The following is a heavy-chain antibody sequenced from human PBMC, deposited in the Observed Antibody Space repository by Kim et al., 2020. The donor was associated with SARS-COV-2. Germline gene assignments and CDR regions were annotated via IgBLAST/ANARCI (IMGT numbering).Heavy chain of an antibody. J-gene: IGHJ6*02. Sequence: SETLSLTCTASGGSISSYYWSWIRQAPGQGLEWNGYITDSGSTNYNSSLKRRVTISADTSKNQISLMLKSVTAADTDVYYCARGTTSYYGMDVWGQGTTVTVSS. CDR1: GGSISSYY. CDR3: ARGTTSYYGMDV. CDR2: ITDSGST. D-gene: IGHD1-1*01. V-gene: IGHV4-59*13.